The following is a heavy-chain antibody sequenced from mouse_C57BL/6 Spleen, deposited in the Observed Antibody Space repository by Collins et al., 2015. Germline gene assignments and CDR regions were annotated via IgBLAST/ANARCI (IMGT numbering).Heavy chain of an antibody. J-gene: IGHJ4*01. Sequence: PGSSVKLSCKASGYTFTSYWMHWVKQRPIQGLEWIGNIDPSDSETHYNQKFKDKATLTIDKSSNTAYMQLSSLTSEDSAVYFCARRGCSLSYYPMDYWGQGTSVTVSS. D-gene: IGHD6-2*01. V-gene: IGHV1-52*01. CDR1: GYTFTSYW. CDR2: IDPSDSET. CDR3: ARRGCSLSYYPMDY.